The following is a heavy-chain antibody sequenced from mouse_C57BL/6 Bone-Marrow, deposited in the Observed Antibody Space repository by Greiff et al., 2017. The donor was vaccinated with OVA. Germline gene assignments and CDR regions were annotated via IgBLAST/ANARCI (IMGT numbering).Heavy chain of an antibody. CDR1: GYTFTSYW. Sequence: QVQLQQPGAELVKPGASVKLSCKASGYTFTSYWMHWVKQRPGQGLEWIGMIHPNSGSTNYNEKFKSKATLTVDKSSSTAYMQLISLTSEDSAVYYCASHYYGSSYGFAYWGQGTLVTVSA. CDR3: ASHYYGSSYGFAY. D-gene: IGHD1-1*01. CDR2: IHPNSGST. J-gene: IGHJ3*01. V-gene: IGHV1-64*01.